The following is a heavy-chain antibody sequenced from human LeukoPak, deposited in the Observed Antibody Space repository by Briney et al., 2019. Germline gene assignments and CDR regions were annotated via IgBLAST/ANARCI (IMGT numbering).Heavy chain of an antibody. D-gene: IGHD4-17*01. CDR2: INPNSGDT. CDR1: GYTFTGYY. J-gene: IGHJ3*02. CDR3: ARDTQLTTVTTPDAFDI. Sequence: ASVPVSCKASGYTFTGYYMHWVRQAPGQGREGMGCINPNSGDTNYAQNFQGRVTMTRETSIRTASMALSKLRSDDTAVYYCARDTQLTTVTTPDAFDIWGQGTMVTVSS. V-gene: IGHV1-2*02.